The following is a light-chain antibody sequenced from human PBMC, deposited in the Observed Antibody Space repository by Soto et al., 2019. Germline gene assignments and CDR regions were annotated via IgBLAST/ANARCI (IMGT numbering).Light chain of an antibody. CDR1: QSIDTY. CDR2: VAS. V-gene: IGKV1-39*01. Sequence: DIQMTQSPSSLSASVRDRVTVTCRASQSIDTYLNWYQQRPGQAPKLLIYVASTLQSGVPSRFSGSGSGTHFTLTISSLQPEDFATYYCQQNQDIPPTFGQGTRVERK. CDR3: QQNQDIPPT. J-gene: IGKJ1*01.